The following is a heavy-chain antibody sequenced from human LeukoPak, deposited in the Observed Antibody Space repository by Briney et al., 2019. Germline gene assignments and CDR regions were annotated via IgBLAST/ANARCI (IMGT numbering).Heavy chain of an antibody. D-gene: IGHD5-18*01. CDR2: IDHSGST. V-gene: IGHV4-34*01. Sequence: SETLSLTCAVYGGSFSGYYWSWIRQPPGKGLEWIGEIDHSGSTNYNPSLKSRVTISVDTSKNQFSLKLSSVTAADTAVYYCAGCSYGTVDYWGQGALVTVSS. CDR1: GGSFSGYY. CDR3: AGCSYGTVDY. J-gene: IGHJ4*02.